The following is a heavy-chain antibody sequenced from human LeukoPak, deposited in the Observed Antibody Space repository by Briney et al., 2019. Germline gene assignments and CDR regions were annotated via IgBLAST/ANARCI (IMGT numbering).Heavy chain of an antibody. CDR3: ARNYYDSSGYYYHDY. CDR1: GFTFSTYA. V-gene: IGHV3-33*08. J-gene: IGHJ4*02. D-gene: IGHD3-22*01. Sequence: PGGSLSLSCAASGFTFSTYAIHWVRQAPGKGLEWVAVIWYDGSNKYYADSVKGRFTISRDNSKNTLYLQMNSLRAEDTAVYYCARNYYDSSGYYYHDYWGQGTLVTVSS. CDR2: IWYDGSNK.